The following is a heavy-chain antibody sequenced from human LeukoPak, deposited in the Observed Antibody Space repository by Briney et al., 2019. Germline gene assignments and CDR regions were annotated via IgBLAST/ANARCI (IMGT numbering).Heavy chain of an antibody. CDR1: GFTFGDYN. CDR3: AREGYGVPFDF. D-gene: IGHD2-8*01. Sequence: GGSLRLSCAASGFTFGDYNMHWVRQAPGKGLDWVSGISYNSGNIGYADSVIGRFTVSRDNAKNFLYLQMNSLRAEDTAVYYCAREGYGVPFDFWGQGTPVTVSS. J-gene: IGHJ4*02. CDR2: ISYNSGNI. V-gene: IGHV3-9*01.